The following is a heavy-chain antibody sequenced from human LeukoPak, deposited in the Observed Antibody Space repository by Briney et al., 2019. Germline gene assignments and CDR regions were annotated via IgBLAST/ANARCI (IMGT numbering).Heavy chain of an antibody. V-gene: IGHV4-34*01. CDR1: GGSFSGYY. CDR3: ARVVNYYYYGMDV. D-gene: IGHD2-2*01. Sequence: SETLSLTCAVYGGSFSGYYWSWIRQPPGKGLEWIGEINHSGSTNYNPSLKSRLTISVDTSKNQFSLKLSSVTAADTAVYYCARVVNYYYYGMDVWGQGTTVTVSS. CDR2: INHSGST. J-gene: IGHJ6*02.